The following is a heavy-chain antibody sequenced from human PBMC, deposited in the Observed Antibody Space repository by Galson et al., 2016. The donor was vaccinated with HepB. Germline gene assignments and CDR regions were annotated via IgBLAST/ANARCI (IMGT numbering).Heavy chain of an antibody. V-gene: IGHV3-23*01. D-gene: IGHD3-16*02. CDR3: ARGGYAWGGYPNDY. CDR1: GFTFSRHS. Sequence: SLRLSCAASGFTFSRHSMTWVRQAPGKGLAWVSSITGSGDSTYYANSVKGRFTLSRDNSKNTVYLLMNSLRVEDTAVYYCARGGYAWGGYPNDYWGQGTLVIVSS. CDR2: ITGSGDST. J-gene: IGHJ4*02.